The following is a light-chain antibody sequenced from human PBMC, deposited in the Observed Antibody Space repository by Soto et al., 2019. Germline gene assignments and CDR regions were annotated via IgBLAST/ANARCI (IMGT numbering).Light chain of an antibody. J-gene: IGKJ1*01. CDR2: GAS. Sequence: EIVLTQSPGTLSLSPGERATLSCRASQSVSSSYLVWYQQKPGQAPRLLIYGASSRATGIPDRFSGSGSGTDFTLTISRLEPEYFAVYYCQQYGSSRTFGQGTKVEIK. CDR1: QSVSSSY. V-gene: IGKV3-20*01. CDR3: QQYGSSRT.